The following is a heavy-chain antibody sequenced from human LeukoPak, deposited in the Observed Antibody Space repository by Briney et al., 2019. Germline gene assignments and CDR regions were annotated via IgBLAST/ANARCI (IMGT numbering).Heavy chain of an antibody. CDR1: GFTFSSYW. CDR2: IKQDGSEK. V-gene: IGHV3-7*05. J-gene: IGHJ4*01. Sequence: GGSLRLSCAASGFTFSSYWMSWVRQAPGKGLERVANIKQDGSEKYYVDSVKGRFTISRDNAKNSLYLQMNSLRAEDTAVYYCATQGSSPLYYFDYWGQGTLVAVSS. D-gene: IGHD6-6*01. CDR3: ATQGSSPLYYFDY.